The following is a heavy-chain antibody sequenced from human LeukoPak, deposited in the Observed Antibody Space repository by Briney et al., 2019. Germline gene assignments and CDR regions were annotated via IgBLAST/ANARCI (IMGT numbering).Heavy chain of an antibody. V-gene: IGHV3-74*01. CDR2: INRDGSNT. CDR1: GFRFSGYW. CDR3: ARAPPDYYDSSGSSYYDY. D-gene: IGHD3-22*01. Sequence: PGGSLRLSCEASGFRFSGYWMHWVRQVPGKGLVWVSRINRDGSNTNYADSVKGRFTISRDNAKNTVSLQMNSLRAEDTAVYYCARAPPDYYDSSGSSYYDYWGQGTLVTVSS. J-gene: IGHJ4*02.